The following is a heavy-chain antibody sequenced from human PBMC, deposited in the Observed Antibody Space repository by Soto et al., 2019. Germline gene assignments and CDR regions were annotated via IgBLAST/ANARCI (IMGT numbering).Heavy chain of an antibody. V-gene: IGHV1-69*04. CDR3: AREKSISRDLDY. Sequence: SVKVSCKASGGTFSSYTISWVRQAPGQGLEWMGRIIPILGIANYAQKFQGRVTITADKSTSTAYMELSSLRSEDTAVYYCAREKSISRDLDYWGQGTLVTVSS. CDR1: GGTFSSYT. CDR2: IIPILGIA. D-gene: IGHD3-3*02. J-gene: IGHJ4*02.